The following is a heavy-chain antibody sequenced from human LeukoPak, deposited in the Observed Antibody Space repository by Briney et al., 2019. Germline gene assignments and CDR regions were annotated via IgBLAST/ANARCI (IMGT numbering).Heavy chain of an antibody. V-gene: IGHV4-30-2*01. CDR1: GGSISSGGYS. CDR2: IYHSGST. D-gene: IGHD2-21*02. Sequence: SETLSLTCAVSGGSISSGGYSWSWIRQPPGKGLEWIGYIYHSGSTYYNPSLKSRVTISVDRSKNQFSLKLSSVTAADTAVYYCASRCGDCYSFDFWGQGTLVTVSS. J-gene: IGHJ4*02. CDR3: ASRCGDCYSFDF.